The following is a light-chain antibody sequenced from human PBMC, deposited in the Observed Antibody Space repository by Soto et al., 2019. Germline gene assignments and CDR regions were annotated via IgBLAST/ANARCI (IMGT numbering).Light chain of an antibody. CDR2: EAS. Sequence: DIQMTQSPSSLSASVGDRVTITCRASQDITNYLAWYQQKPGKAPRLLIYEASRLESGVPSRISGSGSGTEFTLTISSLQPDDFATYYCQQYTNYPWTFGQGTKVEIK. CDR1: QDITNY. V-gene: IGKV1-5*03. J-gene: IGKJ1*01. CDR3: QQYTNYPWT.